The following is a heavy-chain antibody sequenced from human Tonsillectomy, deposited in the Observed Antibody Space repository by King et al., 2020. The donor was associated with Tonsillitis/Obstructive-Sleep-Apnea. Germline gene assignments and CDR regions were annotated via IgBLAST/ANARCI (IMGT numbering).Heavy chain of an antibody. Sequence: VQLAESGAEVKKPGASVKVSCKASGYTFTDHYIHWVRQAPGQGLEWMGWINPYSDDTHYAQKFQGRVTMTRNTSIRTVYMELSRLRSDDTAVYYCARDRDYYASGRYFYGMDVWGQGTTVTVSS. CDR3: ARDRDYYASGRYFYGMDV. CDR2: INPYSDDT. J-gene: IGHJ6*02. D-gene: IGHD3-10*01. CDR1: GYTFTDHY. V-gene: IGHV1-2*02.